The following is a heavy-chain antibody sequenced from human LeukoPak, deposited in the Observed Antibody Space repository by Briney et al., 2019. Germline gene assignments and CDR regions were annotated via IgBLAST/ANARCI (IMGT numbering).Heavy chain of an antibody. Sequence: GGSLRLSCAASGFTFSSYWMSWVRQAPGKGLEWVANIKQDGSEKYYVDSVKGRFTISRDNAKNSLYQQMNSLRAEDTAVYYCAREFKPRGRQLWSRPSAKYEYYYYYYMDVWGKGTTVTVSS. J-gene: IGHJ6*03. CDR1: GFTFSSYW. V-gene: IGHV3-7*01. CDR3: AREFKPRGRQLWSRPSAKYEYYYYYYMDV. D-gene: IGHD5-18*01. CDR2: IKQDGSEK.